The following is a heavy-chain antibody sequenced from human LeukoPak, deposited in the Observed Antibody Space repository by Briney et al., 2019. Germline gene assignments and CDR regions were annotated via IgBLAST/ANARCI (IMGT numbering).Heavy chain of an antibody. J-gene: IGHJ4*02. D-gene: IGHD1-26*01. CDR3: ARGRRWSYYFDY. CDR1: GGSFSGYY. CDR2: INHSGST. Sequence: PSETLSLTCAVYGGSFSGYYWSWIRQPPGKGLEWIGEINHSGSTNYNPPLKSRVTISVDTSKNQFSLKLSSVTAADTAVYYCARGRRWSYYFDYWGQGTLVTVSS. V-gene: IGHV4-34*01.